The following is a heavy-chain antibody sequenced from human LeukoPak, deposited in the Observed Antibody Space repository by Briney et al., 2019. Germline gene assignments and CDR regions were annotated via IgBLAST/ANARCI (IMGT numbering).Heavy chain of an antibody. D-gene: IGHD3-22*01. V-gene: IGHV5-51*01. CDR3: ARTYYYDSSAQTGTIFDY. CDR2: IYPGDSDT. CDR1: GYSFTSYW. Sequence: GESLQISCKGSGYSFTSYWIGWVRQMPGKGLEWMGIIYPGDSDTRYSPSFQGQVTISADKSISTAYLQWSSLKASDTAMYYCARTYYYDSSAQTGTIFDYWGQGTLVTVSS. J-gene: IGHJ4*02.